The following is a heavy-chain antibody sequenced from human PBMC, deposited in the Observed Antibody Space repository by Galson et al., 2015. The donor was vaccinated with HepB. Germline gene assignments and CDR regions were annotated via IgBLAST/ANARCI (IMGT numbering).Heavy chain of an antibody. J-gene: IGHJ6*02. V-gene: IGHV3-21*01. Sequence: SLRPSCAASGFTFSSYAMHWVRQAPGKGLEYVSAISSSSSYIYYADSVKGRFTISRDNAKNSLYLQMNSLRAEDTAVYYCARVKKSSSCCPVYYYYGMDVWGQGTTVTVSS. CDR3: ARVKKSSSCCPVYYYYGMDV. CDR2: ISSSSSYI. D-gene: IGHD2-15*01. CDR1: GFTFSSYA.